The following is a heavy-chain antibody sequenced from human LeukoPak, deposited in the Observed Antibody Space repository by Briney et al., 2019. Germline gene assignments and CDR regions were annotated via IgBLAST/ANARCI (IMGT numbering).Heavy chain of an antibody. J-gene: IGHJ5*02. V-gene: IGHV1-69*01. CDR1: GXXXXXXA. CDR3: ARQTTSGYPWFDP. Sequence: KXXCKASGXXXXXXAXXWVXXXPXQGXEXMGGIIPIFGTANYAQKFQGRVTITADESTSTAYMELSSLRSEDTAVYYCARQTTSGYPWFDPWGQGTLVTVSS. D-gene: IGHD5-12*01. CDR2: IIPIFGTA.